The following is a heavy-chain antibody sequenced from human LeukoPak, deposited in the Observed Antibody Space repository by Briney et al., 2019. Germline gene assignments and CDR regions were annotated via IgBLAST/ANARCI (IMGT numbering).Heavy chain of an antibody. V-gene: IGHV3-66*01. J-gene: IGHJ4*02. CDR3: ARGTVTMVDY. CDR1: GGSISSYY. CDR2: IYSGGST. Sequence: PSETLSLTCTVSGGSISSYYMSWVRQAPGRGLEWVSVIYSGGSTYYADSVKGRFTISRDNSKNTLFLQMNSLRAGDTAVYYCARGTVTMVDYWGQGTLVTVSS. D-gene: IGHD3-10*01.